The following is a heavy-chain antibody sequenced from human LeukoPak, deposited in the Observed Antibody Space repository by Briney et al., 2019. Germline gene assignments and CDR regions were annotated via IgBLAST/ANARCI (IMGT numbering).Heavy chain of an antibody. CDR3: ARAAPLGYCSGGSCFYYYYYMDV. CDR2: INPNSGGT. D-gene: IGHD2-15*01. CDR1: GYTFTGYY. V-gene: IGHV1-2*02. J-gene: IGHJ6*03. Sequence: ASVKVSCKASGYTFTGYYMHWVRQAPGQGLEWMGWINPNSGGTNYAQKFQGRVTMTRDTSISTAYMELSRLRSDDAAVYYCARAAPLGYCSGGSCFYYYYYMDVWGKGTTVTISS.